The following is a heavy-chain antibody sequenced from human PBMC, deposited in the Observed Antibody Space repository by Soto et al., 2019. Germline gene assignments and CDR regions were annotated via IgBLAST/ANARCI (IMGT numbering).Heavy chain of an antibody. J-gene: IGHJ4*02. D-gene: IGHD3-10*01. CDR2: ISGSGGST. CDR1: GFTFSSYA. V-gene: IGHV3-23*01. CDR3: AKDGGGHSDFVPFDY. Sequence: EVQLLESGGGLVQPGGTLRLSCAASGFTFSSYAISWVRQAPGKGLEWVSAISGSGGSTYYADSVKGRFTISRDNSKNTLYLQMNSLRAEDTAVYYCAKDGGGHSDFVPFDYWGQGTLVTVSS.